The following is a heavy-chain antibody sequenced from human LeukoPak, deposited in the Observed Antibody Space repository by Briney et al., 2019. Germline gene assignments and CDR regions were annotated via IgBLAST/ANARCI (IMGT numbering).Heavy chain of an antibody. CDR2: MNPNSGNT. V-gene: IGHV1-8*02. CDR1: GGTFSSYA. Sequence: ASVKVSCKASGGTFSSYAISWVRQAPGQGLEWMGWMNPNSGNTGYAQKFQGRVTMTRNTSISTAYMELSSLRSEDTAVYYCARGRGYGDPDWGQGTLVTVSS. D-gene: IGHD4-17*01. J-gene: IGHJ4*02. CDR3: ARGRGYGDPD.